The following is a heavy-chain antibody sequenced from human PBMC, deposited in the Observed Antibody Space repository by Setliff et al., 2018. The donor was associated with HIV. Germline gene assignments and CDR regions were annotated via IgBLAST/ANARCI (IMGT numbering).Heavy chain of an antibody. J-gene: IGHJ4*02. D-gene: IGHD6-13*01. CDR1: GFTFSDYW. V-gene: IGHV3-74*01. CDR3: GRDVHDAAADN. Sequence: GGSLRLSCTASGFTFSDYWMHWVRRGPGRGLEWVSRIGRDGTVANYADSVKGRFTISRDNARNTLFLRMNSLGVEVTALYYCGRDVHDAAADNWGRGTLVTVSS. CDR2: IGRDGTVA.